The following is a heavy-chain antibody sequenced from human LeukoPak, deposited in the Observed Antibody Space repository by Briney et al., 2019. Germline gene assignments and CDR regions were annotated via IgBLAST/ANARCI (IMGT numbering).Heavy chain of an antibody. CDR2: INSDGSST. D-gene: IGHD3-10*01. J-gene: IGHJ4*02. CDR1: GFTYSTYW. V-gene: IGHV3-74*01. CDR3: ARDYYASGSPNDY. Sequence: SGGSLRLSSAASGFTYSTYWMHWVRQAPGKGLVWLSRINSDGSSTNYADSVKGRFTISRDNAKNTLYLQMNSLRAEDTAVYYCARDYYASGSPNDYWGQGTLVTVSS.